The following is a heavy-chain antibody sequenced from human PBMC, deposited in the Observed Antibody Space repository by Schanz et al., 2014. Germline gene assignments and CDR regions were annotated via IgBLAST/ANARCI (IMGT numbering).Heavy chain of an antibody. CDR2: IYSGGSA. CDR3: ARWFVGPIRNNFDY. CDR1: GFTVSSNY. V-gene: IGHV3-53*01. J-gene: IGHJ4*02. Sequence: EVQLVESGGGLIQTGGSLRLSCAASGFTVSSNYMSWVRQAPGKGLEWVSVIYSGGSAFYADSVKGRFTISRDDSKNTVYLRLNNLRAEDTAVYYCARWFVGPIRNNFDYGGQGTLVTVSS. D-gene: IGHD1-26*01.